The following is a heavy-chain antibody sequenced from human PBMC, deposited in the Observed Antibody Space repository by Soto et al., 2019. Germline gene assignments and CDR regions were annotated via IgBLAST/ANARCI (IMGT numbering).Heavy chain of an antibody. D-gene: IGHD1-1*01. Sequence: SETLSLTCTVSGGSVRSGSYYWSWIRQPPGKGLEWIGFIYYTGTTNYNPSLKSRVTISVDTSKNQFSLNLLSLTAADTAVYYCARERTGDPTFFDYWGQGTLVTVSS. CDR3: ARERTGDPTFFDY. V-gene: IGHV4-61*01. CDR1: GGSVRSGSYY. J-gene: IGHJ4*02. CDR2: IYYTGTT.